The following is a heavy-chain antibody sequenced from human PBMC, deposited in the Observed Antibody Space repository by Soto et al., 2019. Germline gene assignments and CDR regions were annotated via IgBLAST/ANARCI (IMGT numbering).Heavy chain of an antibody. D-gene: IGHD3-9*01. Sequence: ETLFLTCTVSGGSISSSSYYWGWIRQPPGKGLEWTGSIYYSGSTYYNPSLKSRVTISVDTSKNQFSLKLSSVTAADTAVYYCARHYGYDILTGQSNDYWGQGTLVTVSS. CDR2: IYYSGST. J-gene: IGHJ4*02. CDR3: ARHYGYDILTGQSNDY. CDR1: GGSISSSSYY. V-gene: IGHV4-39*01.